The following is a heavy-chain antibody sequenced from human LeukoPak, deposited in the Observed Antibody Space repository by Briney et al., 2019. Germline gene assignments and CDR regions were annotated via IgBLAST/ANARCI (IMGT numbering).Heavy chain of an antibody. CDR3: ARRYSYGAYYYYYYYMDV. J-gene: IGHJ6*03. V-gene: IGHV1-2*02. D-gene: IGHD5-18*01. CDR2: INPNSGGT. CDR1: GYTFTGYY. Sequence: ASVKVSCKASGYTFTGYYMHWVRQAPGQGLEWMGWINPNSGGTNYAQKFQGRVTMTRNTSISTAYMELSSLRSEDTAVYYCARRYSYGAYYYYYYYMDVWGKGTTVTISS.